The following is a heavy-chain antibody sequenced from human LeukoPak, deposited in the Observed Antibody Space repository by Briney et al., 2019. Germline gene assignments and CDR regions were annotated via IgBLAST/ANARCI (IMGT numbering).Heavy chain of an antibody. CDR3: AXIAASDTAEPDNWFDP. Sequence: ASVKVSCKASGGTFSSYAISWVRQAPGQGLEWMGRIIPILGIANYAQKFQGRVTITADNSTSTAYMELRSLRSEDTAVYYCAXIAASDTAEPDNWFDPWGQGTLVTVFS. CDR2: IIPILGIA. D-gene: IGHD6-13*01. J-gene: IGHJ5*02. V-gene: IGHV1-69*04. CDR1: GGTFSSYA.